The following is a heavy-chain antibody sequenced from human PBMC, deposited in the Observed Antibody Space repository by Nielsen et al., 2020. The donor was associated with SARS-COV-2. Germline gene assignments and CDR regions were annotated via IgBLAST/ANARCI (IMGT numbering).Heavy chain of an antibody. J-gene: IGHJ6*03. Sequence: WIRQPPGKGLEWVGRIKSKTDGGTTDYAAPVKGRSTISRDDSKNTLYLQMNSLKTEDTAVYYCTTDGCSSTSCYTGYYYYMDVWGKGTTVTVSS. V-gene: IGHV3-15*01. CDR3: TTDGCSSTSCYTGYYYYMDV. D-gene: IGHD2-2*02. CDR2: IKSKTDGGTT.